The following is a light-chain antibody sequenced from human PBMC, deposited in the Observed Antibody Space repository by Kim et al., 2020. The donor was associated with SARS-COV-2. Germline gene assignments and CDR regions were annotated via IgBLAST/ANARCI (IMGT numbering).Light chain of an antibody. Sequence: DIQMTQSPSSVCASVGDRVTITCRASQDLSNQLGWYQQQPGKAPKLLIYSASILQSGVPSRFSGSGSGTEFTLTITNLQPEDVAIYYCQQGYSFPMTFGQVTRLEIK. CDR2: SAS. J-gene: IGKJ5*01. CDR1: QDLSNQ. V-gene: IGKV1-12*01. CDR3: QQGYSFPMT.